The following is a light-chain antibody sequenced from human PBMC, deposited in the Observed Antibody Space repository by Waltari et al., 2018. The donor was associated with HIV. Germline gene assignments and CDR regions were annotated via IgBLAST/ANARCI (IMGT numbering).Light chain of an antibody. CDR1: SSNIGAGYD. V-gene: IGLV1-40*01. Sequence: QSVLTQPPSVSGAPGQRVTIACTGGSSNIGAGYDVHWYRKFPGTAPKLLIYDTKKRPPGVPDRFSGSKSGTSASLAITGLQAEDEADYYCQSFDSSLSAVIFGGGTKLTVL. J-gene: IGLJ2*01. CDR3: QSFDSSLSAVI. CDR2: DTK.